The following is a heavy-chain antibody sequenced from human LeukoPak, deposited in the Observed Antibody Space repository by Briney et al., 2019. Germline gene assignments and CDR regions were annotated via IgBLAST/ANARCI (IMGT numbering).Heavy chain of an antibody. Sequence: SQTLSLTCTVSGGSISSGGYCWSWIRQHPGKGLEWIGYIYYSGSTYYNPSLKSRVTISVDTSKNQFSLKLSSVTAADTAVYYCARGDYYDSSGYLFDTDAFDIWGQGTMVTVSS. D-gene: IGHD3-22*01. J-gene: IGHJ3*02. V-gene: IGHV4-31*03. CDR3: ARGDYYDSSGYLFDTDAFDI. CDR2: IYYSGST. CDR1: GGSISSGGYC.